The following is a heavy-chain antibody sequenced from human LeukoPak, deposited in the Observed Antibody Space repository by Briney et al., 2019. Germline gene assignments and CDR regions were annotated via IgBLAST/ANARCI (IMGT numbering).Heavy chain of an antibody. CDR3: AMAVIGSGWTLDY. D-gene: IGHD6-19*01. Sequence: GGSLRLSCAASGFTFISYAMSWVRQAPGKGLEWVSTISGSGGSTPYADSVKGRFTISRDNSKNTLYLQVNSLRAEDTAVYHCAMAVIGSGWTLDYWGQGTLVTVSS. CDR2: ISGSGGST. V-gene: IGHV3-23*01. CDR1: GFTFISYA. J-gene: IGHJ4*02.